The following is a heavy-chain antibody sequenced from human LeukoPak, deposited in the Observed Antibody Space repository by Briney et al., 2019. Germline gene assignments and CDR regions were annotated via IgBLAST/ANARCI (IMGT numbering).Heavy chain of an antibody. CDR3: ARVTHTELSTWFDP. CDR1: GGTFNNYA. Sequence: SVKVSCKASGGTFNNYAINWVRQAPGQGLEWMGGIIPIFGSSNYAQKFQGRVTITADESTTTAYMELSSLRSEDTAVYYCARVTHTELSTWFDPWGQGTLVTVSS. V-gene: IGHV1-69*13. D-gene: IGHD5-18*01. CDR2: IIPIFGSS. J-gene: IGHJ5*02.